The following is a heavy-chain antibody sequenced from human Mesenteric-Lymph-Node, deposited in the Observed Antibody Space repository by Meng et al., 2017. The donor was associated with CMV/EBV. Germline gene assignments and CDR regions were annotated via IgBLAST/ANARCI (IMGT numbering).Heavy chain of an antibody. CDR3: ARTLGYCSSTRCWGDYYGMDV. Sequence: SETLSLTCTVSGYSISSGYYWGWIRQPPGKGLEWIGSIYHSGSTYYNPSLKSRVTISVGTSQNQFSLKLSSVTAADTAVYYCARTLGYCSSTRCWGDYYGMDVWGQGTTVTVSS. CDR2: IYHSGST. CDR1: GYSISSGYY. D-gene: IGHD2-2*01. J-gene: IGHJ6*02. V-gene: IGHV4-38-2*02.